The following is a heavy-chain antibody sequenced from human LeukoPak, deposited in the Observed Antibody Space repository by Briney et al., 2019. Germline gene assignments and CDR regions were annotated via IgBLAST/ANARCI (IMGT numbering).Heavy chain of an antibody. CDR1: GYTFTSYY. CDR3: ARAEVYGSGSYYLTYYFDY. J-gene: IGHJ4*02. Sequence: GASVKVSCKASGYTFTSYYMHWVRQAPGKGLEWMGIINPSGGSTSYAQKFQGRVTMTRDTSTSTVYMELSSLRSEDTAVYYCARAEVYGSGSYYLTYYFDYWGQGTLVTVSS. D-gene: IGHD3-10*01. CDR2: INPSGGST. V-gene: IGHV1-46*01.